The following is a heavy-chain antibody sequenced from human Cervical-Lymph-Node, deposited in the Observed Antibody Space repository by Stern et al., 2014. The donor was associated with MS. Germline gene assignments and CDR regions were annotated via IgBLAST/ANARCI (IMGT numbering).Heavy chain of an antibody. Sequence: QVPLGQSGAEVKKPGASVKISCKASGYTFTNYYMHWVRQAPGQGLEWMGIINPSGGSTSYAPKFEGRVTMTRDTSTSTVNMELSSLTSGDTAVYYCARLRGYNVLTGYLDYWGQGTLVTVSS. D-gene: IGHD3-9*01. CDR2: INPSGGST. CDR3: ARLRGYNVLTGYLDY. V-gene: IGHV1-46*01. J-gene: IGHJ4*02. CDR1: GYTFTNYY.